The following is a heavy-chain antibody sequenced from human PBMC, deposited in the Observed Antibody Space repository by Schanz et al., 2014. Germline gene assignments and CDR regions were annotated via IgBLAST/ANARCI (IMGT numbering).Heavy chain of an antibody. CDR1: GYTFTDYG. D-gene: IGHD2-15*01. J-gene: IGHJ5*02. CDR3: ARGRGCTGGSCYSWFDL. CDR2: ISTSNGNT. V-gene: IGHV1-18*01. Sequence: QVQVVQSGAEVKKPGASVKVSCKASGYTFTDYGVIWVRQAPGQGLEWMGWISTSNGNTNYALKLQGRVTMTRDTSTSTVYMELSSLRSEDTAVYYCARGRGCTGGSCYSWFDLWGQGTLVTVAS.